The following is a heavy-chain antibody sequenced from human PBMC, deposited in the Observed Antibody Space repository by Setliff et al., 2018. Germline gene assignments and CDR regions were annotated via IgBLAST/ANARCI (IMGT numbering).Heavy chain of an antibody. CDR1: GVSISSHY. CDR2: IYYTGST. Sequence: SEPLSLTWTVSGVSISSHYWSWVRQPPGKGLECIGDIYYTGSTKYNPSLWSRLTMSIDTSKKQFSLRLTSVSAADTAVYYCARLRKSTPHWYFELWGRGTLVTVSS. V-gene: IGHV4-59*11. CDR3: ARLRKSTPHWYFEL. J-gene: IGHJ2*01.